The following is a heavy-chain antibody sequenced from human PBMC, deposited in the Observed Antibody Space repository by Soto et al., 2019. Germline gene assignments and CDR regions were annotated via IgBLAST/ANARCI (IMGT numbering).Heavy chain of an antibody. J-gene: IGHJ4*02. Sequence: QVQLVESGGGVVQPGRSLRLSCAASGFTFSSHSIQWVRQAPGKGLEWVAVISYDGSIKYYADSVKGRFTISRDNSKTTAYLQMNSLRAADTAVFYWAREWSTSGDLDYWGQGTLVIVSS. CDR2: ISYDGSIK. D-gene: IGHD3-10*01. V-gene: IGHV3-30-3*01. CDR3: AREWSTSGDLDY. CDR1: GFTFSSHS.